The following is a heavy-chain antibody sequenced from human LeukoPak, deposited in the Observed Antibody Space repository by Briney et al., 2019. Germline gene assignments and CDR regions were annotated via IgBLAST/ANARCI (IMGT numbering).Heavy chain of an antibody. CDR1: GGTFSNYA. D-gene: IGHD2-15*01. V-gene: IGHV1-69*05. CDR2: IIPIFGTA. Sequence: SVKVSCKASGGTFSNYAINWVRQAPGQGLEWMGGIIPIFGTANYPQKFQGRVTITTDESTSTAYMELSSLRSEDTAVYYCARAPDLYCSGGSCYNEFDPWGQGTLVTVSS. CDR3: ARAPDLYCSGGSCYNEFDP. J-gene: IGHJ5*02.